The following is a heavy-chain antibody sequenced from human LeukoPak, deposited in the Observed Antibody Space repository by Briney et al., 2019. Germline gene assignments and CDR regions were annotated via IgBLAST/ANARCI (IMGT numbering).Heavy chain of an antibody. V-gene: IGHV4-59*01. CDR3: ARDTNWFDP. J-gene: IGHJ5*02. D-gene: IGHD1-1*01. CDR1: GASINNYY. CDR2: SGNT. Sequence: SQTLSLTCTVSGASINNYYWTWIRQPPGKGLEWIGYSGNTNYNPSLKGRVTISIDTSKNQFSLKLTSVTAADTAIYYCARDTNWFDPWGLGTLVTVSS.